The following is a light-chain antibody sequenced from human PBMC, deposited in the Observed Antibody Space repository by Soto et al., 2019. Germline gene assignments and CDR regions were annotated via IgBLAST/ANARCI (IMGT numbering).Light chain of an antibody. J-gene: IGKJ3*01. CDR2: AAS. CDR3: QQNQTYPFT. V-gene: IGKV1D-16*01. Sequence: DIQMTQSPSSLSASVGDRVTITCRASQGISTWLAWYQQKPEEAPKSLIYAASSLQSGVPSRFSGSGSGTDFTLTISSLQPEDFATYYCQQNQTYPFTFGPGTKVDFK. CDR1: QGISTW.